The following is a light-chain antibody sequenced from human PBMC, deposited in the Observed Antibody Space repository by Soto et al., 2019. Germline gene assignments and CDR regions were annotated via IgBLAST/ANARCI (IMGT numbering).Light chain of an antibody. Sequence: QSVLTQPASVSGSPGQSITISCTGTSSDVGSYNLVSWYQQLPGQAPKLLIYEGGKRPSGVSNRFSDSNSGNTASLTISGLQAEDEADYYCCSYTGTTTYVFGTGTKVTVL. J-gene: IGLJ1*01. CDR3: CSYTGTTTYV. CDR1: SSDVGSYNL. CDR2: EGG. V-gene: IGLV2-23*01.